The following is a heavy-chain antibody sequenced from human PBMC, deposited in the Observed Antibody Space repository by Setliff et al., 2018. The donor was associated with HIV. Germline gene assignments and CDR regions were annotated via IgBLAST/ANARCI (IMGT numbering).Heavy chain of an antibody. CDR1: GDSISRGGYY. V-gene: IGHV4-31*03. D-gene: IGHD1-1*01. Sequence: SETLSLTCTVSGDSISRGGYYWSWIRRHPGGGLDWIGYMSYSGSTFYDPSLKSRVTISLDTSYNQFSLKVKSVTAADTAVYYCATGRLYYYMDVWGKGTTVTVSS. J-gene: IGHJ6*03. CDR3: ATGRLYYYMDV. CDR2: MSYSGST.